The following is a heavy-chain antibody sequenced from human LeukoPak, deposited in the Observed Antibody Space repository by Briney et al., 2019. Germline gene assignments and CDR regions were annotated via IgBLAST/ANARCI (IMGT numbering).Heavy chain of an antibody. CDR3: ARGAHDSSGT. V-gene: IGHV3-21*01. J-gene: IGHJ5*02. D-gene: IGHD3-22*01. Sequence: GGSLRLSCEASGFTFSSCALSWVRQAPGKGLEWVSSISSSSSYIYYADSVKGRFTISRDNAKNSLYLQMNSLRAEDTAVYCCARGAHDSSGTWGQGTLVTVSS. CDR2: ISSSSSYI. CDR1: GFTFSSCA.